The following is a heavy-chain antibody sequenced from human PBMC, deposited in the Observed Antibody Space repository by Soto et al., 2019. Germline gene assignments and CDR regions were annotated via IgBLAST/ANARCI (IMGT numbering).Heavy chain of an antibody. CDR3: ARGPGYCSSTSCLRSYYYYYYMDV. CDR2: ISAYNGNT. J-gene: IGHJ6*03. V-gene: IGHV1-18*01. D-gene: IGHD2-2*01. CDR1: GYTFTSYG. Sequence: ASVKVSCKASGYTFTSYGISWVRQAPGQGLEWMGWISAYNGNTSYAQKFQGRVTMTTNTSTSTAYMELSSLRSEDTAVYYCARGPGYCSSTSCLRSYYYYYYMDVWGKGTTVTVSS.